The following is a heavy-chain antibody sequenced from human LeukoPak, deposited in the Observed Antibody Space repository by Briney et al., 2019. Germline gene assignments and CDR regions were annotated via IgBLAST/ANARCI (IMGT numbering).Heavy chain of an antibody. CDR2: IYYSGST. Sequence: SQTLSLTCTVSGGSISSGDYYWSWIRQPPGKGLEWIGYIYYSGSTYYNPSLKSRVTISVDTSKNQFSLKLSSVTAADTAVYYCARAVRYSYGYIDYWGQGTLVTVSS. D-gene: IGHD5-18*01. CDR1: GGSISSGDYY. CDR3: ARAVRYSYGYIDY. J-gene: IGHJ4*02. V-gene: IGHV4-30-4*08.